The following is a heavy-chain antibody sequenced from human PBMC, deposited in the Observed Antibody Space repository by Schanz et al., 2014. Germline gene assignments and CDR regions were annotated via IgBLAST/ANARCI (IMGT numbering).Heavy chain of an antibody. D-gene: IGHD3-10*01. Sequence: EVQLLESGGGLVQPGGSLRLSCLASGFAFSSYGMNWLRQAPGKGLEWVSVIGVDGTTTYYADSVKGRFTISRDNSKNTLYLQMNSLRPEDTAVYYCAKGRFGELSAFDIWGQGTMVTVSS. J-gene: IGHJ3*02. CDR2: IGVDGTTT. CDR3: AKGRFGELSAFDI. V-gene: IGHV3-23*01. CDR1: GFAFSSYG.